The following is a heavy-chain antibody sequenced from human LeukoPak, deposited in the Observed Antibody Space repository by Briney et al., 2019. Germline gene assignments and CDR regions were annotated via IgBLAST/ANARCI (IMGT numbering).Heavy chain of an antibody. CDR3: AREGWYYDSSLYYYGMDV. CDR2: ISAYNGST. CDR1: GYTFTSYG. J-gene: IGHJ6*02. Sequence: ASVKVSCKASGYTFTSYGISWVRQAPGQGLEWMGWISAYNGSTNYAQKVQGRVTMTTDTSTSTAYMELRSLRSDDTAVYYCAREGWYYDSSLYYYGMDVWGQGTTVTVSS. V-gene: IGHV1-18*01. D-gene: IGHD6-19*01.